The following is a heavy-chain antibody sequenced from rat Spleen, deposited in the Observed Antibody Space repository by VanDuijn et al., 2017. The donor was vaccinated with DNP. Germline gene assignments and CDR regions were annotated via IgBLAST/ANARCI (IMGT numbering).Heavy chain of an antibody. Sequence: EVQLVESGGGLVQSGRSLKVSCAASGFTFSDYNMAWVRQAPKKGLEWVASISFEGSSTYYGDSVKGRFTISRDNAKSTLYLQMNSLRSEDTATYYCTTLITFMSGWSQGTSVTVSS. D-gene: IGHD1-1*01. J-gene: IGHJ4*01. CDR3: TTLITFMSG. CDR2: ISFEGSST. CDR1: GFTFSDYN. V-gene: IGHV5-22*01.